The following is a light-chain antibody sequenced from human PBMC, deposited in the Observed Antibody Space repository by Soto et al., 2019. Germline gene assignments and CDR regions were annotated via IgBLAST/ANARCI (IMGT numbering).Light chain of an antibody. J-gene: IGKJ2*01. Sequence: DIQMTQSPSSLSTSVGDRVTITCRASQSISSYLNWYQQKPGKAPKLLIHAASGLQSGVPSRFSGSGSGTDFTLTISSLQPEDFATYYCQQSYSTPQTFGQGTKLEIK. CDR3: QQSYSTPQT. CDR2: AAS. CDR1: QSISSY. V-gene: IGKV1-39*01.